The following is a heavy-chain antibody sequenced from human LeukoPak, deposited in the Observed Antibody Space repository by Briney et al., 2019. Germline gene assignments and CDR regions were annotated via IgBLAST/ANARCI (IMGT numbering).Heavy chain of an antibody. CDR2: INHSGST. D-gene: IGHD4-17*01. J-gene: IGHJ3*02. Sequence: PSETLSLTCAVYGGSFSGYYWSWIRQPPGKGLEWIGEINHSGSTNYNPSLKSRVTISVDTSKNQFSLKLSSVTAAGTAVYYCARGKFWVTTGAFDIWGQGAMVTVSS. CDR3: ARGKFWVTTGAFDI. V-gene: IGHV4-34*01. CDR1: GGSFSGYY.